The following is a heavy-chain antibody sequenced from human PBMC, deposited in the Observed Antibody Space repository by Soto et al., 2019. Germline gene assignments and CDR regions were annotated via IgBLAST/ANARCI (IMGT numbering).Heavy chain of an antibody. V-gene: IGHV3-30*18. CDR3: AKDRDYGGISGNWYFDL. Sequence: GGSLRLSCAASGFTFSSYGMPWVRQAPGKGLEWVAVISYDRSNKYYADSVKGRFTISRDNSKNTLYLQMNSLRAEDTAVYYCAKDRDYGGISGNWYFDLWGRGTLVTVSS. CDR2: ISYDRSNK. D-gene: IGHD4-17*01. CDR1: GFTFSSYG. J-gene: IGHJ2*01.